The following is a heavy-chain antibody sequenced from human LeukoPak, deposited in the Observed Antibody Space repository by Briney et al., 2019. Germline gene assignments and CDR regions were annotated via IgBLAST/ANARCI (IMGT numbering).Heavy chain of an antibody. V-gene: IGHV1-2*02. CDR3: ARVHEWLVRTYSFDY. Sequence: ASVKVSCKASGYTFTGYYMHWVRQAPGQGLEWMGWINPNSGGSNYAQKFQGRVTMTRDTSISTAYMELSRLRSDDTAVYYCARVHEWLVRTYSFDYWGRGTLVTVSS. CDR1: GYTFTGYY. CDR2: INPNSGGS. J-gene: IGHJ4*02. D-gene: IGHD6-19*01.